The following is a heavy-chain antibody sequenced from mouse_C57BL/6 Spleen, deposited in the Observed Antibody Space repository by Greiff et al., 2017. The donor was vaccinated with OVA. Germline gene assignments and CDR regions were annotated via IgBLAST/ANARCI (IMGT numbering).Heavy chain of an antibody. CDR3: AGMVTTQAWFAY. CDR2: IWSGGST. Sequence: QVQLKESGPGLVQPSQSLSITCTVSGFSLTSYGVHWVRQSPGKGLEWLGVIWSGGSTDYNAAFISRLSISKDKSKSQVFFKMNSLQADDTAIYCCAGMVTTQAWFAYWGQGTLVTVSA. J-gene: IGHJ3*01. D-gene: IGHD2-2*01. V-gene: IGHV2-2*01. CDR1: GFSLTSYG.